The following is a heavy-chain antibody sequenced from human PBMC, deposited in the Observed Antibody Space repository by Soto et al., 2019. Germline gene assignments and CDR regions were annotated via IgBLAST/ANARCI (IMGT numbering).Heavy chain of an antibody. CDR1: GFTFNSYG. Sequence: GGSLRLSCAASGFTFNSYGMHWVRQAPGKGLEWVAVIWYDGSNKYYADSVKGRFTISRDNSKNTLYLQMNSLRAEDTAVYYCARDGTAEDFWSGYFDYYYYGMDVWGQGTTVTVSS. CDR2: IWYDGSNK. D-gene: IGHD3-3*01. J-gene: IGHJ6*02. V-gene: IGHV3-33*01. CDR3: ARDGTAEDFWSGYFDYYYYGMDV.